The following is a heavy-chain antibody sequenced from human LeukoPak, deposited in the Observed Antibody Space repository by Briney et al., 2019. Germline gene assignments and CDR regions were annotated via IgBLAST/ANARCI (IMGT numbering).Heavy chain of an antibody. CDR3: ARDIGSSSWYESYYFDY. J-gene: IGHJ4*02. CDR2: ISSSGSTI. Sequence: GGSLRLSCAASGFTFSSYEMNWVRQAPGKGLEWVSYISSSGSTIYYADSVKGRFTISRDNAKNSLYLQMNSLRAEDTAVYYCARDIGSSSWYESYYFDYWGQGTLVTVSS. D-gene: IGHD6-13*01. V-gene: IGHV3-48*03. CDR1: GFTFSSYE.